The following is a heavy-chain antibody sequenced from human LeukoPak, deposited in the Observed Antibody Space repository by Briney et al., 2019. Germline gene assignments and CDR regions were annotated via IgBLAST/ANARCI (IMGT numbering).Heavy chain of an antibody. CDR2: INPKSGDT. J-gene: IGHJ4*02. Sequence: ASVKVSCKASGYTFTDYYMHWVRQAPGQTFEWLTWINPKSGDTHYTQKFQGRVTVTTDTSITSVYMELSGLQSDDTAVYYCVRDLTGGSGDWGQGTLVTVSS. CDR3: VRDLTGGSGD. D-gene: IGHD6-19*01. CDR1: GYTFTDYY. V-gene: IGHV1-2*02.